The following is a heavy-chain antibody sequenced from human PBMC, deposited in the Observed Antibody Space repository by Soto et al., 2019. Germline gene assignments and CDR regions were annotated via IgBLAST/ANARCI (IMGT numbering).Heavy chain of an antibody. CDR1: GFTFSSYW. V-gene: IGHV3-74*01. J-gene: IGHJ4*02. CDR3: AREKLGYCSGGSCSPPPGIDY. Sequence: EVQLVESGGGLVQPGGSLRLSCAASGFTFSSYWMHWVRQAPGKGLVWVSRINSDGSSTSYADSVKGRFTISRDNAKNTLYLQMNSLRAEDTAVYYCAREKLGYCSGGSCSPPPGIDYWGQGTLVTVSS. CDR2: INSDGSST. D-gene: IGHD2-15*01.